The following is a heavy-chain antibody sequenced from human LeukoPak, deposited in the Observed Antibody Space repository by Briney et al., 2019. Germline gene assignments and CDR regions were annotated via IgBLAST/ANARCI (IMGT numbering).Heavy chain of an antibody. CDR1: GFTFSSYW. J-gene: IGHJ6*03. Sequence: GGSLRLSCAASGFTFSSYWMHWVRQAPGKGLVWVSRINSDGSSTSYADSVKGRFTISRNNAKNTLYLQMNSLRAEATAVYYWARAYPLRPGNYQDRWGKGTTVTVSS. CDR2: INSDGSST. CDR3: ARAYPLRPGNYQDR. V-gene: IGHV3-74*01. D-gene: IGHD3-10*01.